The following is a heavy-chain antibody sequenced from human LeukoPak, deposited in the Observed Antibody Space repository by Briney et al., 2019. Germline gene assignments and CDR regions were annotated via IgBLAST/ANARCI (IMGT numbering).Heavy chain of an antibody. CDR3: AREIMGATLDAFDI. D-gene: IGHD1-26*01. Sequence: ASVKVSCKASGYTFTGNYIHWVRHATGQGPEWLGGINPDSGFTRFAQKFQGRVTMTRDTSITTAFMELSRLRSDDTAMYYCAREIMGATLDAFDIWGQGTMVTVSS. CDR2: INPDSGFT. J-gene: IGHJ3*02. V-gene: IGHV1-2*02. CDR1: GYTFTGNY.